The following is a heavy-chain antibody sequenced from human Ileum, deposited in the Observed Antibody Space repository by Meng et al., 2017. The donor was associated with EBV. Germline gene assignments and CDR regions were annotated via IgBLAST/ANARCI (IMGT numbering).Heavy chain of an antibody. CDR2: IHHTEST. Sequence: QVALPVPGPGLAKPSGTLSLPCAVSGGSISSSNWWSWVRQAPGKGLEWIGEIHHTESTNYNPSLKSRVTISVDKSKNQFSLKLSSVTAADTAVYYCARESYSDSSGYYSLDYWGQGSLVTVSS. V-gene: IGHV4-4*02. CDR1: GGSISSSNW. J-gene: IGHJ4*02. CDR3: ARESYSDSSGYYSLDY. D-gene: IGHD3-22*01.